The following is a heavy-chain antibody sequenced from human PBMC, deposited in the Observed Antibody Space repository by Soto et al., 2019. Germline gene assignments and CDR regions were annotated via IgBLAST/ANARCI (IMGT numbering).Heavy chain of an antibody. Sequence: SETLSLTCAVSGYSIRSVYYWGWIRQPPGKGLEWIGSIYHSGSTYYNPSLKSRVTISVDTSKNQISLKLSSVTAADTAVYYCARDVDYDTNGYDYFDYWGQGTLVTVSS. V-gene: IGHV4-38-2*02. CDR3: ARDVDYDTNGYDYFDY. CDR2: IYHSGST. CDR1: GYSIRSVYY. J-gene: IGHJ4*02. D-gene: IGHD3-22*01.